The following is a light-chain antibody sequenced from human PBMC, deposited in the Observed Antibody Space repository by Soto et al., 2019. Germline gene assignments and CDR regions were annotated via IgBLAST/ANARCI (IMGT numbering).Light chain of an antibody. CDR2: AAS. Sequence: DIQITQSPASLSSSLGDRVAITCRASQSITYYLNWYQQIPGKAPKVLIYAASNLQSGVPSRFSGSGSGTDFTLTISSLQPEDFATYYCQQSHSTPITFGQGTRLEIK. CDR1: QSITYY. J-gene: IGKJ5*01. V-gene: IGKV1-39*01. CDR3: QQSHSTPIT.